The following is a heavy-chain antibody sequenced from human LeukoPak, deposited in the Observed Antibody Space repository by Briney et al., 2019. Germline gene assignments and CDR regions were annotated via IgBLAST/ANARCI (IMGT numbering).Heavy chain of an antibody. Sequence: GGSLRLSCAASGFTVSGYAMHWVRQAPGKGLEWVAVISYDGNNKYYADSVKGRFTISRDNSKNTLYLQMNSLRAEDTGVYYCARDSRSDKDVSGYPPHFDYWGQGTLVTVSS. CDR3: ARDSRSDKDVSGYPPHFDY. V-gene: IGHV3-30-3*01. J-gene: IGHJ4*02. CDR1: GFTVSGYA. D-gene: IGHD3-22*01. CDR2: ISYDGNNK.